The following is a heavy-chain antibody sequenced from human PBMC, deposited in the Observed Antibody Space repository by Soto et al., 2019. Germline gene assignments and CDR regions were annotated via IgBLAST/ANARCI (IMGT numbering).Heavy chain of an antibody. CDR2: MNEDGSER. J-gene: IGHJ4*02. D-gene: IGHD1-26*01. CDR1: GFSFSSAW. Sequence: GSLRLSCAVSGFSFSSAWMTWIRQAPGKGLERVAIMNEDGSERYYVDSVKGRFTISRDNAKNTLFLQMNSLRADDTAVYYCARDQGGQSGNFIFDHWGQGALVTVSS. CDR3: ARDQGGQSGNFIFDH. V-gene: IGHV3-7*01.